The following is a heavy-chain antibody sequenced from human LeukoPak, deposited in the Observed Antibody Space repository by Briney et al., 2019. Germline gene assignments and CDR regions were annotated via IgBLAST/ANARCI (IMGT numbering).Heavy chain of an antibody. J-gene: IGHJ4*02. CDR3: ARRAGAYSHPYDY. D-gene: IGHD4/OR15-4a*01. CDR1: GSTVSSNS. Sequence: GGSLRLSCTVSGSTVSSNSMSWVRQAPGKGLEWVSFIYSGTTHYSDSVKGRFTISRDNSKNTLYLQMNSLRAEDTAVYYCARRAGAYSHPYDYWGQGTLVTVSS. V-gene: IGHV3-53*01. CDR2: IYSGTT.